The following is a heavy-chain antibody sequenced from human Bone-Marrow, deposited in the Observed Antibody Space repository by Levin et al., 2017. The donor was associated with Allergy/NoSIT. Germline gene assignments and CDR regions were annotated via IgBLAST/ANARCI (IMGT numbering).Heavy chain of an antibody. Sequence: LSLTCAASGFTFDDFGLSWVRQVPGKGLECVSGITWNGDTTKYLESVKGRFTISRDNAKNSLYLEMNNLRAEDTALYHCVRVRGQLGRGDFDYWGQGIRVIVSS. CDR1: GFTFDDFG. V-gene: IGHV3-20*01. CDR3: VRVRGQLGRGDFDY. CDR2: ITWNGDTT. J-gene: IGHJ4*02. D-gene: IGHD6-6*01.